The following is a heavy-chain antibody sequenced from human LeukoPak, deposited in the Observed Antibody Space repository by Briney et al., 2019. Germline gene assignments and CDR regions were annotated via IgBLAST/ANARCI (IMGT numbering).Heavy chain of an antibody. J-gene: IGHJ4*02. Sequence: PGGSLRLSCAASGFTFRSYTMNWARQAPGKGLEWVSSISSSSGYIYYADSLKGRFTISRDNAKNSLYLQVSSLRAEDTAVYYCAREAGSSSSLDFWGQGTLVTVSS. CDR2: ISSSSGYI. D-gene: IGHD6-6*01. CDR1: GFTFRSYT. CDR3: AREAGSSSSLDF. V-gene: IGHV3-21*01.